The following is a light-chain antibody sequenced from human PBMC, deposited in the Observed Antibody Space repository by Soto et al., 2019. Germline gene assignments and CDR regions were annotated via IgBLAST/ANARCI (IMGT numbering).Light chain of an antibody. V-gene: IGKV1-39*01. Sequence: DIQVTQSPSSLSASVGDTVTITCRATQSILSGLNWYQQKPGEAPNLVIYAASILHHGVPSRFSGGGFAADFTLTISNLQPEDIATYYWQQSYATPYTLGWGNKLESK. J-gene: IGKJ2*01. CDR1: QSILSG. CDR3: QQSYATPYT. CDR2: AAS.